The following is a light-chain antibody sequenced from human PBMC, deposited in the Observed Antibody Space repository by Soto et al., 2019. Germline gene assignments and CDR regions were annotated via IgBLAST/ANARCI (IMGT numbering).Light chain of an antibody. CDR2: EVS. CDR3: SSYAGRTLYV. J-gene: IGLJ1*01. V-gene: IGLV2-8*01. CDR1: SSDVGGYNY. Sequence: QSALTQPASVSGSAEQSITISCTGTSSDVGGYNYVSWYQHHPGKAPKLMIYEVSSRPSGVPDRFSGSKSGNTASLTVSGLQAEDEADYYCSSYAGRTLYVFGTGTKLTVL.